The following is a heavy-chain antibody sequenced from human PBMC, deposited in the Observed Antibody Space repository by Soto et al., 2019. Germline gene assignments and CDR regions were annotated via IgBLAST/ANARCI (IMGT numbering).Heavy chain of an antibody. CDR1: GYTFTSYG. Sequence: ASVKVSCKASGYTFTSYGIRWVRQAPGQGLEGMGWINAGNGNTKYSQKFQGRVTITTDTSASTAYMELSSLRSEDTAVYYCARDLANRNRGIFVYYYYYGMDVWGQGTTVTVSS. CDR3: ARDLANRNRGIFVYYYYYGMDV. V-gene: IGHV1-3*01. J-gene: IGHJ6*02. CDR2: INAGNGNT. D-gene: IGHD3-3*01.